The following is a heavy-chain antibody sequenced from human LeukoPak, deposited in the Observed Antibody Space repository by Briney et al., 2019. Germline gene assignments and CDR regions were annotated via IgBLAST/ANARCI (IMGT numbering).Heavy chain of an antibody. J-gene: IGHJ5*02. CDR2: IYTSGST. CDR1: GGSISSYY. Sequence: SETLSLTCTVSGGSISSYYWSWIRQPPGKGLEWIGYIYTSGSTSYNPSLKSRVTISVDTSKNQFSLKLSSVTAADTAVYYCAKVLSSPNWFDPWGQGTLVTVSS. CDR3: AKVLSSPNWFDP. V-gene: IGHV4-4*09.